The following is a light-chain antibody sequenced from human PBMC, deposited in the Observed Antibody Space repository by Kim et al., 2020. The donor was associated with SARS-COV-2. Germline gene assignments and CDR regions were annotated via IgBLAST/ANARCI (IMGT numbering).Light chain of an antibody. CDR2: SNN. CDR3: ATWDDSLNGWV. Sequence: GQRVTSSCSGGTANIESNTVNWYQQLPGTAPNLLIYSNNQRPSGVPDRFSGSKSDTSASLAISGLQSEDEADYYCATWDDSLNGWVFGGGTKLTVL. J-gene: IGLJ3*02. CDR1: TANIESNT. V-gene: IGLV1-44*01.